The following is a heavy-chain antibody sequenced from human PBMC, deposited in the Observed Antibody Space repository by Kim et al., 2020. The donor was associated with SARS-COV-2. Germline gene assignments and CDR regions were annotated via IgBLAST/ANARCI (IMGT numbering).Heavy chain of an antibody. V-gene: IGHV4-59*13. CDR2: IYYSGST. Sequence: SETLSLTCTVSGGSISSYYWSWIRQPPGKGLEWIGYIYYSGSTNYNPSLKSRVTISVDTSKNQFSLKLSSVTAADTAVYYCARTGPIRYSSHNWFDPRGQGTLVTVSS. D-gene: IGHD6-13*01. CDR3: ARTGPIRYSSHNWFDP. J-gene: IGHJ5*02. CDR1: GGSISSYY.